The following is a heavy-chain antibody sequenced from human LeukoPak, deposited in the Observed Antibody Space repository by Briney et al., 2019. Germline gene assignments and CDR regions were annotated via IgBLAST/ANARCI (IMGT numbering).Heavy chain of an antibody. V-gene: IGHV3-33*01. CDR3: ARDPTWFGESNYYFDY. CDR1: GFTFSSYG. D-gene: IGHD3-10*01. Sequence: GGSSRLSCAASGFTFSSYGMHWVRQAPGKGLEWVAVIWYDGSNKYYADSVKGRFTISRDNSKNTLYLQMNSLRAEDTAVYYCARDPTWFGESNYYFDYWGQGTLVTVSS. J-gene: IGHJ4*02. CDR2: IWYDGSNK.